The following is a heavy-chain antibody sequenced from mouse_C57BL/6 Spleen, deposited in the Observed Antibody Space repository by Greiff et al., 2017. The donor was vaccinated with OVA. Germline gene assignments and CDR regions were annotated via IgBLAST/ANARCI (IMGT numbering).Heavy chain of an antibody. CDR1: GYTFTSYW. CDR2: IDPDSGGT. V-gene: IGHV1-72*01. CDR3: ARNNHDYGSRGGDYYYAMDY. Sequence: QVQLQQPGAELVKPGASVKLSCKASGYTFTSYWMHWVKQRPGRGLEWIGRIDPDSGGTKYNEKFKSKATLTVDKPSSTAYMQLSSLTSEDSAVYYCARNNHDYGSRGGDYYYAMDYWGQGTSVTVSS. J-gene: IGHJ4*01. D-gene: IGHD1-1*01.